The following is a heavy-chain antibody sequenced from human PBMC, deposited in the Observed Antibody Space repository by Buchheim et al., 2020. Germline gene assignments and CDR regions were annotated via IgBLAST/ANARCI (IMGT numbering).Heavy chain of an antibody. CDR2: ISGSGGTT. D-gene: IGHD2-15*01. CDR3: AKDPDPVYCGGGSCYAN. Sequence: EVQLLESGGGFVQPGGSLRLSCAASGFTFRSYAMSWVRQAPGRGLDWVSVISGSGGTTYYADSVKGRFTISRDNSKNTLYLQMNSLRVEDTALYYCAKDPDPVYCGGGSCYANWGQGT. J-gene: IGHJ4*02. CDR1: GFTFRSYA. V-gene: IGHV3-23*01.